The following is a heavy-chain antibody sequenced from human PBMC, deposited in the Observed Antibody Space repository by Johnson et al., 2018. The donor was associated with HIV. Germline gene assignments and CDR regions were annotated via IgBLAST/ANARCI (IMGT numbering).Heavy chain of an antibody. Sequence: VQLVESGGGVVRPGGSLRLSCTIYGFTFDDYAMSWVRRVPGKGLEWVCGINWNGGSTGYADSVKGRFTISSDNSKNTLYLQMNSLRAEDTAVYYCASDQAGTTDDAFDSWGQGTMVTVSS. J-gene: IGHJ3*02. CDR1: GFTFDDYA. V-gene: IGHV3-20*04. CDR3: ASDQAGTTDDAFDS. D-gene: IGHD1-7*01. CDR2: INWNGGST.